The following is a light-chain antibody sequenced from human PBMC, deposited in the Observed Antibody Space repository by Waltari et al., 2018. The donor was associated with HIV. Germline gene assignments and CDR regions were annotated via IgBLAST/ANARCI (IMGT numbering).Light chain of an antibody. CDR3: SSYDNNNNYVI. Sequence: QSALTQPRSVSGSPGQSVTISCTGTIRDVGASNYVSWYQQHPGKAPKLMIYEVTKRPSGIPGRFSASRAGNTASLTVSGLQAEDEADYYCSSYDNNNNYVIFGGGTKLTVL. CDR1: IRDVGASNY. V-gene: IGLV2-11*01. J-gene: IGLJ2*01. CDR2: EVT.